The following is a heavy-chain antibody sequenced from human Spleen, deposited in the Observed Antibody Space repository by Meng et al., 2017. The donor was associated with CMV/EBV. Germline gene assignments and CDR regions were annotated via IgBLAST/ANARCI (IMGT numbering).Heavy chain of an antibody. CDR2: ISAYNGNT. CDR3: ARNRLAVAFFDY. D-gene: IGHD6-19*01. Sequence: ASVKVSCKAPGYTFTSYGISWVRQAPGQGLEWMGWISAYNGNTNYVQKLQGRVTMTTDTSTSTAYMELRSLRSDDTAVYYCARNRLAVAFFDYWGQGTLVTVSS. CDR1: GYTFTSYG. J-gene: IGHJ4*02. V-gene: IGHV1-18*01.